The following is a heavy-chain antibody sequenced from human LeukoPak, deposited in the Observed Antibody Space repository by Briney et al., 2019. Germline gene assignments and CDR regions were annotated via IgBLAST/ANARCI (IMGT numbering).Heavy chain of an antibody. CDR1: GFTFTSYS. Sequence: GVSLRLSCAASGFTFTSYSMNWVRQAPGQGLEWVSSISSSSSYIYYADSVKGRFTISRDNAKNSLYLQMNSLRAEDTAVYYCARDLYGDYAGDYWGQGTLVTVSS. D-gene: IGHD4-17*01. V-gene: IGHV3-21*01. CDR3: ARDLYGDYAGDY. J-gene: IGHJ4*02. CDR2: ISSSSSYI.